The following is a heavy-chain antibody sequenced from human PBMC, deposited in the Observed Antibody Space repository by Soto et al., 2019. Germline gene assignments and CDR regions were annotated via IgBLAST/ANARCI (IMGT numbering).Heavy chain of an antibody. CDR1: GGSISSSSYY. CDR3: ARRGYYYDSSGYPSVWY. V-gene: IGHV4-39*01. Sequence: QLQLQESGPGLVKPSETLSLTCTVSGGSISSSSYYWGWIRQPPGKGLEWIGSIYYSGSTYYNPSPRRRVTIAVHTSKNQFSLKLSSVTAADTAVYYCARRGYYYDSSGYPSVWYWGQGTLVTVSS. D-gene: IGHD3-22*01. CDR2: IYYSGST. J-gene: IGHJ4*02.